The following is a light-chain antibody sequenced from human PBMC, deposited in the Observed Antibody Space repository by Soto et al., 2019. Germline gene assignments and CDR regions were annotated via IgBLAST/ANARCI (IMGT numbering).Light chain of an antibody. J-gene: IGKJ4*01. CDR3: QQPSTYPLT. CDR1: QAISSY. Sequence: DIQLTQSPSFLSASVGDRVIISCRASQAISSYLGWYQQKPGKAPKLLVHSASSLSSGVPSRFSDSGSGTEFTLTISSLQPEDFATYYCQQPSTYPLTFGGGTKVEIK. CDR2: SAS. V-gene: IGKV1-9*01.